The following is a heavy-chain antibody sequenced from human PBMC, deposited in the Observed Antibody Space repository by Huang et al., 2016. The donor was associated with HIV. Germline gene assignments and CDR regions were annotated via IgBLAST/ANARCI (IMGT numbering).Heavy chain of an antibody. D-gene: IGHD3-10*01. CDR1: GGSIRSDNYY. J-gene: IGHJ4*02. CDR3: ARLPGSITMIRGVITDPY. V-gene: IGHV4-39*01. Sequence: QLQLQESGPGLVKPSETLSLTCTVSGGSIRSDNYYWGWIRQPPGKGLEWIGSIYYSGSTSDNPSLKSRVTITGDTSKNQFSLKMRSVTAADTAVYYCARLPGSITMIRGVITDPYWGQGTLVTVSS. CDR2: IYYSGST.